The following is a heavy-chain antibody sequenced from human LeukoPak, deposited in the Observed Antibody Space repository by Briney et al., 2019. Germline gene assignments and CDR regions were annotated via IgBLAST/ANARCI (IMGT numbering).Heavy chain of an antibody. J-gene: IGHJ4*02. V-gene: IGHV3-53*01. D-gene: IGHD3-22*01. CDR3: ARSPSYYYDSSGYYYPDY. Sequence: PGGSLRLSCAASGFTVSSNYMSWVRQAPGKGLEWVSVIYSGGSTYYADSVKGRFTISRHNSKNTLYLQMNSLRAEDTAVYYCARSPSYYYDSSGYYYPDYWGQGTLVTVSS. CDR1: GFTVSSNY. CDR2: IYSGGST.